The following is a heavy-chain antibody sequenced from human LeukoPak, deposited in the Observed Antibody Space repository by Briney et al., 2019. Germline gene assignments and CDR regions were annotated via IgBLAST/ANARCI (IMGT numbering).Heavy chain of an antibody. D-gene: IGHD6-6*01. CDR2: INHSGST. V-gene: IGHV4-30-4*08. CDR1: GGSISSGDYY. J-gene: IGHJ4*02. Sequence: PSQTLSLTCTVSGGSISSGDYYWSWIRQRPGKGLEWIGEINHSGSTNYNPSLKSRVTISVDTSKNQFSLKLSSVTAADTAVYYCARAPPLSIADRLRYFDYWGQGTLVTVSS. CDR3: ARAPPLSIADRLRYFDY.